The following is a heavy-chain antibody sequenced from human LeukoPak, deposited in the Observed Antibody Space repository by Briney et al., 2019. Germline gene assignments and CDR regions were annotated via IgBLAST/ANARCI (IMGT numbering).Heavy chain of an antibody. CDR2: MNPNSGNT. D-gene: IGHD4-17*01. CDR3: ARGYGDEYYFDY. J-gene: IGHJ4*02. CDR1: GYTFTSYD. V-gene: IGHV1-8*03. Sequence: ASVKVSCKASGYTFTSYDINWVLQATGQGLEWMGWMNPNSGNTGYAQKFQGRVTITRNTSISTAYMELSRLRSDDTAVYYCARGYGDEYYFDYWGQGTLVTVSS.